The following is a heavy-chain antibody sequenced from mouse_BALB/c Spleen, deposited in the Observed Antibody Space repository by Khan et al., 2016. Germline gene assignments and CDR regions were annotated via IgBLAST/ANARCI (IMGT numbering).Heavy chain of an antibody. D-gene: IGHD4-1*01. CDR2: LWSDGNT. V-gene: IGHV2-2*02. CDR3: ARNLHWSFDY. Sequence: QVQLKESGPGLVQPSQSLSITCTVSGFSLTNYGVHWIRQSPGKGLEWLGVLWSDGNTDYSAAFISRLSISKDNSKSQVVFKMNSLQPNDTAIYYCARNLHWSFDYCDKGTTLAVSS. CDR1: GFSLTNYG. J-gene: IGHJ2*01.